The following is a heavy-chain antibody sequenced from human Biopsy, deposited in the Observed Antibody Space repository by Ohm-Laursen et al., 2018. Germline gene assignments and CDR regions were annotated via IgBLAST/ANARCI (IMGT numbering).Heavy chain of an antibody. CDR2: IDWDDDK. V-gene: IGHV2-70*04. CDR3: SRTRAHNFGALEF. J-gene: IGHJ4*01. CDR1: GLSLSSTGMR. D-gene: IGHD1-1*01. Sequence: TQTLPLTCSFSGLSLSSTGMRPSWVRQPPGRALECLGRIDWDDDKFYSSTLQTRLSLSKDTTTNQVVLTLTEVDPEGTPTYYCSRTRAHNFGALEFWGQGILVTVSS.